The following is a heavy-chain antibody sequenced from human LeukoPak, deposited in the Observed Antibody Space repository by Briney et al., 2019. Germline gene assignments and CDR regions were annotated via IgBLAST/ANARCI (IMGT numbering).Heavy chain of an antibody. CDR1: GFTFNTYA. D-gene: IGHD1-1*01. J-gene: IGHJ3*02. Sequence: GGSLRLSCAASGFTFNTYAMTWVRRASGKRLEWVSGISAGADVIFYADPVKGRFTISRDNSKNTLYLQMNSLRAEDSAEYYCAKSLLTTATGTGRAFDIWGQGTMVTVS. CDR2: ISAGADVI. V-gene: IGHV3-23*01. CDR3: AKSLLTTATGTGRAFDI.